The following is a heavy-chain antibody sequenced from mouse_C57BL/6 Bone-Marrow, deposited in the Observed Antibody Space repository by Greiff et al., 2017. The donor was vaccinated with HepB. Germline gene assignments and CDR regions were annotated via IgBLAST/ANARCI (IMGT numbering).Heavy chain of an antibody. D-gene: IGHD2-2*01. V-gene: IGHV1-82*01. CDR2: IYPGDGDT. CDR3: ARGRYGYDFDY. J-gene: IGHJ2*01. CDR1: GYAFSSSW. Sequence: VMLVESGPELVKPGASVKISCKASGYAFSSSWMNWVKQRPGKGLEWIGRIYPGDGDTNYNGKFKGKATLTADKSSSTAYMQLSSLTSEDSAVYFCARGRYGYDFDYWGQGTTLTVSS.